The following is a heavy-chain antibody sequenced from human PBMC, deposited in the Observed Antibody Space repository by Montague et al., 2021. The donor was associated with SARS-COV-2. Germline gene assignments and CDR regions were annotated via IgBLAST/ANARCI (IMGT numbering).Heavy chain of an antibody. CDR3: ARGKDCSDGRCYSGWFDP. V-gene: IGHV3-33*01. Sequence: SLRLSFSASGFTFSTYAMHWVRRAPGKGLEWVAIIWYDGSAKYYGESVKGRFTISRDNSENTLYLQMNNLRADDTAMYYCARGKDCSDGRCYSGWFDPWGLGAQVIVSS. CDR2: IWYDGSAK. CDR1: GFTFSTYA. J-gene: IGHJ5*02. D-gene: IGHD2-15*01.